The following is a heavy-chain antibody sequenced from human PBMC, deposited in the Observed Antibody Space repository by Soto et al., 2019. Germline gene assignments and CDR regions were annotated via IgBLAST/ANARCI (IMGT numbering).Heavy chain of an antibody. CDR1: SGSISSSNW. D-gene: IGHD4-17*01. CDR3: ARLLGGLRDAFDI. J-gene: IGHJ3*02. Sequence: SETLSLTCAVSSGSISSSNWWSWVRQPPGKGLEWIGEIYHSGSTNYNPSLKSRVTISVDTSKNQFSLKLSSVTAADTAVYYCARLLGGLRDAFDIWGQGTMVTVSS. CDR2: IYHSGST. V-gene: IGHV4-4*02.